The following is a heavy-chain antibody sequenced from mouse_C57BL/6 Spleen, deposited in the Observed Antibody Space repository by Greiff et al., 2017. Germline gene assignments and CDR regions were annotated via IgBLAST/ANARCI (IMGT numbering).Heavy chain of an antibody. CDR2: IYPGSGNT. J-gene: IGHJ4*01. D-gene: IGHD4-1*01. CDR3: ARSLNWDDAMDY. CDR1: GYSFTSYY. Sequence: QLQQSGPELVKPGASVKISCKASGYSFTSYYIHWVKQRPGQGLEWIGWIYPGSGNTKYNEKFKGKATLTADTSSSTAYMQLSSLTSEDSAVYYCARSLNWDDAMDYWGQGTSVTVSS. V-gene: IGHV1-66*01.